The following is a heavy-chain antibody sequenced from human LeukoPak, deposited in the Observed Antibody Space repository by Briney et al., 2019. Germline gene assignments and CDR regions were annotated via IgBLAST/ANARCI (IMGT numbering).Heavy chain of an antibody. CDR2: IYYSGST. J-gene: IGHJ4*02. CDR3: ASGRWYGGFFDY. V-gene: IGHV4-59*01. CDR1: GGSISSYY. D-gene: IGHD6-13*01. Sequence: PSETLSLTCTVSGGSISSYYWSWIRQPPGKGLEWSGYIYYSGSTNYNPSLKSRVTISVAPSKNQFSLKLSAAAAADSAVYYCASGRWYGGFFDYWGQGTLVTVSS.